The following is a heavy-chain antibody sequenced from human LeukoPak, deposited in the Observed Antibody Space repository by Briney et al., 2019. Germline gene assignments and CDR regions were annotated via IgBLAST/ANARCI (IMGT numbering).Heavy chain of an antibody. J-gene: IGHJ5*02. Sequence: GGSLRLSCAAFGFSFSTYAMSWVRQAPGKGLEWVSAISATGGSTYYADSVKGRFTISRDNSKNTLYLQMNSLRAEDTAVYYCAKDFRRTSTPNWFDPWGQGTLVTVSS. CDR2: ISATGGST. CDR1: GFSFSTYA. V-gene: IGHV3-23*01. CDR3: AKDFRRTSTPNWFDP. D-gene: IGHD2-15*01.